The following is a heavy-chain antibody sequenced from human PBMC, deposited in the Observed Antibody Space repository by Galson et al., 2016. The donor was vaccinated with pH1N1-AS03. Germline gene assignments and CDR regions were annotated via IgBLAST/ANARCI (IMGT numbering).Heavy chain of an antibody. CDR2: INHSGST. V-gene: IGHV4-34*01. J-gene: IGHJ3*02. CDR1: GGSFNNYY. CDR3: ARGSYSSGWYRGRNAFDI. D-gene: IGHD6-19*01. Sequence: LSLTCAVYGGSFNNYYWNWIRQSPGKGLEWVGEINHSGSTDYNPSLKSRVTISVDPSKNQISLNLNSVTAADTAVYYCARGSYSSGWYRGRNAFDIWGQGTMVTVSS.